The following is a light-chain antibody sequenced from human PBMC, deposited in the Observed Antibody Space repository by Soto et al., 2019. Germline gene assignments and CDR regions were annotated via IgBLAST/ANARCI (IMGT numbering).Light chain of an antibody. CDR1: QSVXXX. Sequence: EIVLTQSPATLSLSPGDRATVSCRASQSVXXXVAWYQHKPDKAPRLLIYDASTRATGIPDRFSGSGSGTDFTLTISSLEPEDFAVYYCQQRSNWPPITFGPGTKVDMK. CDR3: QQRSNWPPIT. V-gene: IGKV3-11*01. J-gene: IGKJ3*01. CDR2: DAS.